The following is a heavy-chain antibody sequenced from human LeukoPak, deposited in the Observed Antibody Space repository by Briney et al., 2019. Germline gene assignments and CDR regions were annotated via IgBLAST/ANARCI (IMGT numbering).Heavy chain of an antibody. CDR3: AKDRASITMIVVVTPDY. CDR1: GFTFSSYG. Sequence: GGSLRLSCAASGFTFSSYGMHWVRQAPGKGLEWVAVISYDGSNKYYADSVKGRFTISRDNSKNTLYLQMNSLGAEDTAVYYCAKDRASITMIVVVTPDYWGQGTLVTVSS. D-gene: IGHD3-22*01. CDR2: ISYDGSNK. V-gene: IGHV3-30*18. J-gene: IGHJ4*02.